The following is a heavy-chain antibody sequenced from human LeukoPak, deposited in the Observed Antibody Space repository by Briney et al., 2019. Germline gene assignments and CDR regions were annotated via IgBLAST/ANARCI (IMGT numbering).Heavy chain of an antibody. CDR2: ISAYNGNT. V-gene: IGHV1-18*01. J-gene: IGHJ3*02. CDR1: GYTFTSYG. D-gene: IGHD3-22*01. CDR3: ARGGDMRVVGAFDI. Sequence: GASVKVSCKASGYTFTSYGISWVRQAPGQGLEWMGWISAYNGNTNYAQKLQGRVTMTRDTSTSTVYMELRSLRSDDTALYYCARGGDMRVVGAFDIWGQGTMVTVSS.